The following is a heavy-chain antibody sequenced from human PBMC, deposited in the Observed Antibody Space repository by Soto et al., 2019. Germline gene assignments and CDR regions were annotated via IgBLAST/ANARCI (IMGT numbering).Heavy chain of an antibody. Sequence: GGSLRLSCAASGSTFSSYVMSWVRQAPGKGLEWVSGISGSGSRTYYADSVKGRFTISRDDSKNTLYLQMNSLRAEDTAVYYCATRQGSDGWSFFGRSWGQGTLVTVSS. J-gene: IGHJ4*02. D-gene: IGHD3-3*01. CDR3: ATRQGSDGWSFFGRS. V-gene: IGHV3-23*01. CDR2: ISGSGSRT. CDR1: GSTFSSYV.